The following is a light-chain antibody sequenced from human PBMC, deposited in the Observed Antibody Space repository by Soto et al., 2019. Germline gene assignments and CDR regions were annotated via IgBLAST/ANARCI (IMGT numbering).Light chain of an antibody. V-gene: IGKV3-20*01. CDR3: QQYGYSFWT. CDR1: QSVSSNY. Sequence: EIVLTQSPGTLSLSPGERATLSCRASQSVSSNYLAWYQQKPGQAPRLLIYLASSRAPGIPDRFSGSGSGTDFTLTISRLEPEDFAVYYCQQYGYSFWTFGQGTKVDIK. J-gene: IGKJ1*01. CDR2: LAS.